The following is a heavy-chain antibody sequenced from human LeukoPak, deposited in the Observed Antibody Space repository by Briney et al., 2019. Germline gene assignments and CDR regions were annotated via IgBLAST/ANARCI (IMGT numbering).Heavy chain of an antibody. V-gene: IGHV3-7*01. CDR2: IEQDGTKE. CDR1: GLTITTHW. J-gene: IGHJ4*02. Sequence: GGSLRLSCAAPGLTITTHWMTWVRQAPEKGLEWVATIEQDGTKEYSVDSVKGRFTISRDNAKNSLYLQMNSLRADDTAVYYCVRDFDYWGQGTLVTVSS. CDR3: VRDFDY.